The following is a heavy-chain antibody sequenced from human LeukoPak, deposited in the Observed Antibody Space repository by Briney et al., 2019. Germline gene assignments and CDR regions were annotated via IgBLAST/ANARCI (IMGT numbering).Heavy chain of an antibody. CDR2: ISGSGAYI. CDR1: GFIFSSYN. Sequence: KTRGSLRLSCAASGFIFSSYNMNWVSQAPGKGLEWVSSISGSGAYIYYVDLVKCRFTISRDNAKDSLYLQMNTLRAEDTAVYYCARAADPHEGFDYWGQGTLVTVSS. CDR3: ARAADPHEGFDY. J-gene: IGHJ4*02. V-gene: IGHV3-21*01.